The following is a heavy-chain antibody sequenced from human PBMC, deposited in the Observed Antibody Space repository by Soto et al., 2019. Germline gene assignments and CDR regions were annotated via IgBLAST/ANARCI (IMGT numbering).Heavy chain of an antibody. V-gene: IGHV1-18*01. CDR2: ISTYNGNT. CDR1: GYTFTSNG. D-gene: IGHD4-17*01. J-gene: IGHJ4*02. CDR3: AREGYGESGY. Sequence: QVQLVQSGAEVKKPGTSVKVSCKASGYTFTSNGISWVRQAPGQGLEWMGWISTYNGNTKYAQKLQGRVTMTRDTSTSIAYMELRDLRSDDTAVYYSAREGYGESGYWGQGSLVTVSS.